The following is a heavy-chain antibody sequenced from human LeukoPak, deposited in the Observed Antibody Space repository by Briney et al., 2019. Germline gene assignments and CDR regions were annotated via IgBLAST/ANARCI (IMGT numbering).Heavy chain of an antibody. CDR2: ISSSSSYI. D-gene: IGHD6-6*01. V-gene: IGHV3-21*01. CDR1: GFTFSSYA. CDR3: ARVGIAARGDYFDY. J-gene: IGHJ4*02. Sequence: PGGSLRLSCVASGFTFSSYAMSWVRQAPGKGLEWVSSISSSSSYIYYADSVKGRFTISRDNAKNSLYLQMNSLRAEDTAVYYCARVGIAARGDYFDYWGQGILVTVSS.